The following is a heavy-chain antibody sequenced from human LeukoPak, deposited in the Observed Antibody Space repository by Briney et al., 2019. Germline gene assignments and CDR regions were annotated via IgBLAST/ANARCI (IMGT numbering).Heavy chain of an antibody. J-gene: IGHJ4*02. CDR3: AKSLKWLRLFDYFDY. V-gene: IGHV3-53*05. CDR2: IYSGGST. CDR1: GFTVSSNY. Sequence: GGSLRLSCAASGFTVSSNYMSWVRQAPGKGLEWVSVIYSGGSTYYADSVKGRFTISRDNSKNTLYLQMNSLRAEDTAVYYCAKSLKWLRLFDYFDYWGQGTLVTVSS. D-gene: IGHD5-12*01.